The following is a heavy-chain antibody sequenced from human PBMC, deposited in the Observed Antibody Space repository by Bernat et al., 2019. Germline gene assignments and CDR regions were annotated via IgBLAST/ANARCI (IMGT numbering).Heavy chain of an antibody. CDR2: ITSTSSYI. CDR3: ARERSSSSHSDY. Sequence: EVQLSESGGGLVQPGGSLRLSCAASGFTFSSYSMNWVRQAPGKGLEWVSSITSTSSYIYYADSVKGRFTISRDNAKNSLYLQMNSLSAEDTAVYYCARERSSSSHSDYWGQGTLVTVSS. CDR1: GFTFSSYS. J-gene: IGHJ4*02. V-gene: IGHV3-21*01. D-gene: IGHD6-6*01.